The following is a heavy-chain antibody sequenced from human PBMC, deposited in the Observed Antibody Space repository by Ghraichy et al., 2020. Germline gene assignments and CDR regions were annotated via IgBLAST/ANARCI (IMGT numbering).Heavy chain of an antibody. V-gene: IGHV3-23*01. D-gene: IGHD6-19*01. CDR2: ISGSGGST. CDR3: AKDQGNSSGWQP. Sequence: GGSLRLSCAASGFTFSSYAMSWVRQAPGKGLEWVSAISGSGGSTYYADSVKGRFTISRDNSKNTLDLQMNSLRAEDTSVYYCAKDQGNSSGWQPWGQGTLVTVSS. CDR1: GFTFSSYA. J-gene: IGHJ5*02.